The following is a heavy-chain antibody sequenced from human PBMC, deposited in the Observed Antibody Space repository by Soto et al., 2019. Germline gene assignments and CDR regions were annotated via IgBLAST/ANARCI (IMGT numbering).Heavy chain of an antibody. J-gene: IGHJ6*02. Sequence: PSETLSLTCTVSGGSISSGDYYWSWIRQPPGKGLEWIGYIYYSGSTNYNPSLKSRVTIPVDTSKNQFSLKLSSVTAADTAVYYCARFRRLRYSLCGMDVWGQGTTVTVSS. CDR2: IYYSGST. CDR1: GGSISSGDYY. D-gene: IGHD2-15*01. CDR3: ARFRRLRYSLCGMDV. V-gene: IGHV4-61*08.